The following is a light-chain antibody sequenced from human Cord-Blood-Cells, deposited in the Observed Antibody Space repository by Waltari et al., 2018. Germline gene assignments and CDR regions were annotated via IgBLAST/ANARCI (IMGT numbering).Light chain of an antibody. Sequence: EIVLTQSPATLSLSPGERATLSCRASQSVSSYLAWYQQKPGQAPRLLIYDASNRATVIPARFSGSGSGTDFTLTISSLEPEDFAVYYWQQRSNWPPTFGGGTKVEI. J-gene: IGKJ4*01. CDR1: QSVSSY. CDR2: DAS. V-gene: IGKV3-11*01. CDR3: QQRSNWPPT.